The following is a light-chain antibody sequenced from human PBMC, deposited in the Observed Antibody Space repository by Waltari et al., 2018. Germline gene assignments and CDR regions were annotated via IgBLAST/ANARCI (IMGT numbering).Light chain of an antibody. CDR2: ANG. V-gene: IGLV1-44*01. CDR1: NSNIGDNT. CDR3: AAWDDTLNIWV. J-gene: IGLJ3*02. Sequence: QSVLTQAPSASGAPGQKVTISCSGGNSNIGDNTVNWYRQLPGTAPKLLIYANGQRPSGVPDRFSGSKSGTSASLDIGGLQSGDEDHYFCAAWDDTLNIWVFGGGTKVTVL.